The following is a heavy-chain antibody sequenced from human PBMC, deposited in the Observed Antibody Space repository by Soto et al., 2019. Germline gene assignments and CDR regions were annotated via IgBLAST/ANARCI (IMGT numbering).Heavy chain of an antibody. Sequence: EVQLVESGGGLVQPGGSLRLSCAVSGFIFSDYWMTWVRQAPGKGLEWVATISPEGSEKYYVDSLKGRFTISRDNPKNSLCLQMIGLRAEDKALYYGARARIDSWGRGTLITVSS. J-gene: IGHJ4*02. V-gene: IGHV3-7*03. CDR3: ARARIDS. CDR2: ISPEGSEK. CDR1: GFIFSDYW.